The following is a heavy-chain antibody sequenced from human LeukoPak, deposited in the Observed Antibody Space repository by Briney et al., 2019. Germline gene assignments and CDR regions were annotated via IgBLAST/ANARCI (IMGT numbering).Heavy chain of an antibody. V-gene: IGHV3-7*01. J-gene: IGHJ4*02. CDR1: GVTFSNFW. CDR2: INGGGTDK. Sequence: GGSLRLSCAASGVTFSNFWTSWLRQAPGKGLEWVAHINGGGTDKYYVDSVKGRFTISRDNVKSSQYLQMYSLRADDTAIYYCTIWSAELSYWGQGTLVTVSS. D-gene: IGHD3-10*01. CDR3: TIWSAELSY.